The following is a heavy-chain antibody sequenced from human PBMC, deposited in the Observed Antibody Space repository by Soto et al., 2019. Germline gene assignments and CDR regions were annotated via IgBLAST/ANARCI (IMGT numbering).Heavy chain of an antibody. J-gene: IGHJ4*02. D-gene: IGHD5-12*01. CDR3: THPVIYSGSDGFFDS. CDR2: IKSKTDGGTT. CDR1: GFTFINAW. Sequence: PVGSLRLSCAASGFTFINAWMNWVRQAPGKGLEWVGRIKSKTDGGTTDYAAPVKGRFTISRDDSKNTLYLQMNSLETEDTAVYYCTHPVIYSGSDGFFDSGGQETLVTVS. V-gene: IGHV3-15*01.